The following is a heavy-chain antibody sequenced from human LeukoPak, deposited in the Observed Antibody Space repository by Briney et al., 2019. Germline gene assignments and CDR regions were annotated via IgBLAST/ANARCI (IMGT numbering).Heavy chain of an antibody. J-gene: IGHJ4*02. CDR2: INPNSGGT. Sequence: ASVKVSFKASGYSFTEYNMQWLRQAPGQGLEWMGWINPNSGGTNYAQKFQGRVTMTRDTSISTAYMELSRLRSDDTAVYYCARDGHFDDWGQGTLVTVSS. CDR1: GYSFTEYN. V-gene: IGHV1-2*02. CDR3: ARDGHFDD.